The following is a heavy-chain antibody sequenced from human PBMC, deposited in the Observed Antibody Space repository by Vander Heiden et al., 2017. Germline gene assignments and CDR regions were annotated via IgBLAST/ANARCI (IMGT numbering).Heavy chain of an antibody. J-gene: IGHJ1*01. CDR2: RSGRVGST. V-gene: IGHV3-23*02. Sequence: EQLLPSGSGMVQPEASLRLSSASSVFTFRRYVTSWVRQAAGKGMGWVSARSGRVGSTYYNAGVEGRFQGRGDNSKNTSNRKTNRVRAEETAVDSCAKDLAISGSYVDEDSQYWGQGTLVTVSS. CDR1: VFTFRRYV. CDR3: AKDLAISGSYVDEDSQY. D-gene: IGHD1-26*01.